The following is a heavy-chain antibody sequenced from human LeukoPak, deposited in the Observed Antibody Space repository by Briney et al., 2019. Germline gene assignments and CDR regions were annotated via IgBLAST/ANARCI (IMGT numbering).Heavy chain of an antibody. CDR2: IYPADSDT. V-gene: IGHV5-51*01. J-gene: IGHJ3*02. CDR3: ARPPFI. Sequence: GESLKISCKGSGYSFPSYWIGWVRQIPGKGLEWMGTIYPADSDTRYNPSFEGQVTISADTSIGTASLQWSSLKASDTAMYYCARPPFIWGQGTMVTVSS. CDR1: GYSFPSYW.